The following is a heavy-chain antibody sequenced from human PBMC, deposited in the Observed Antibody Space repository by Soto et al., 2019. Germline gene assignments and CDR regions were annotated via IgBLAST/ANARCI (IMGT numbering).Heavy chain of an antibody. J-gene: IGHJ6*02. V-gene: IGHV1-69*01. CDR2: IIPIFGTA. CDR1: GGTFSSYA. CDR3: ARMDCSSTSCYYYYYYYGMDV. Sequence: QVQLVQSGAEVKKPGSSVKVSCKASGGTFSSYAISWVRQAPGQGLEWMGGIIPIFGTANYAQKFQGRATITADESTSTAYMELSSLRSEDTAVYYCARMDCSSTSCYYYYYYYGMDVWGQGTTVTVSS. D-gene: IGHD2-2*01.